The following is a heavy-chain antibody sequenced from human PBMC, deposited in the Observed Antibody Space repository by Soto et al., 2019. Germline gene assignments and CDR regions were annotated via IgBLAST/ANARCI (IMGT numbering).Heavy chain of an antibody. D-gene: IGHD2-15*01. CDR2: IDASNGST. Sequence: ASVKVSCKASGYTFTSYGISWVRQAPGQGLEWMGWIDASNGSTKYSQKLQGRVTITRDTSASTAYMELSSLGSEDTAVYYCARDLGYCSGGSCPAEYFQHWGQGTLVTVS. V-gene: IGHV1-3*01. J-gene: IGHJ1*01. CDR3: ARDLGYCSGGSCPAEYFQH. CDR1: GYTFTSYG.